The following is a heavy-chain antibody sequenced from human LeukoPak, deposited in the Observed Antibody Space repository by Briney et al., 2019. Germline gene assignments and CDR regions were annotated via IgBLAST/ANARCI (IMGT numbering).Heavy chain of an antibody. V-gene: IGHV3-23*01. CDR1: GFTFSNYW. CDR3: AKGRTVTTVVDQ. D-gene: IGHD4-17*01. J-gene: IGHJ4*02. Sequence: GGSLRLSCVASGFTFSNYWMTWVRQAPGKGLEWVSTLSGTGYTTYYADSVKGRFTISRDNSKNTLYLQMNSLRAEDTALYYCAKGRTVTTVVDQWGQGTLVIVSS. CDR2: LSGTGYTT.